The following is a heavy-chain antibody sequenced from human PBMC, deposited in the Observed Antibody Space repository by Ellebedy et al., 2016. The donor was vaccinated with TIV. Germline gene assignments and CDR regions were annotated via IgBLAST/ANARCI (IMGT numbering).Heavy chain of an antibody. CDR2: IIPIFGTA. CDR1: GGTFSSYA. Sequence: AASVKVSCKASGGTFSSYAISWVRQAPGQGLEWMGGIIPIFGTANYAQKFQGRVTITADETTSTAYMELSSLRSEDTAVYYCARVMEPAAMEWDYYYYYGMDVWGQGTTVTVSS. J-gene: IGHJ6*02. V-gene: IGHV1-69*13. D-gene: IGHD2-2*01. CDR3: ARVMEPAAMEWDYYYYYGMDV.